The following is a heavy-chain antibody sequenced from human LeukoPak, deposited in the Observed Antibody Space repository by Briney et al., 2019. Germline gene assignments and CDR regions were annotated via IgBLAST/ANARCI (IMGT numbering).Heavy chain of an antibody. V-gene: IGHV4-34*01. CDR3: ARRAWELLDYYYGMDV. CDR2: INHSGRI. D-gene: IGHD1-26*01. Sequence: SETLSLTCAVYGGSLSGYYRSWIRQPPGKGLEWIGEINHSGRINHNPSLKSRVAISVDTSKNQFSLRLRSVTAADTAVYYCARRAWELLDYYYGMDVWGQGTTVTVSS. CDR1: GGSLSGYY. J-gene: IGHJ6*02.